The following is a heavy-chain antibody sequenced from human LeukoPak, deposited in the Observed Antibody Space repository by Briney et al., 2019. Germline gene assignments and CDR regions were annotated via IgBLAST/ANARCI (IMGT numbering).Heavy chain of an antibody. CDR2: ISGSGTYI. V-gene: IGHV3-21*01. J-gene: IGHJ4*02. CDR1: GFTFSDYT. Sequence: GGSLRLSCEASGFTFSDYTMHWVRQTPGKGLEWVSSISGSGTYIYHADSVQGRFTISRDNAKKSLYLQMNSLRPEDTAVYYCARDGSGYYYRTLDYFDYWGQGTLVTVSS. CDR3: ARDGSGYYYRTLDYFDY. D-gene: IGHD3-22*01.